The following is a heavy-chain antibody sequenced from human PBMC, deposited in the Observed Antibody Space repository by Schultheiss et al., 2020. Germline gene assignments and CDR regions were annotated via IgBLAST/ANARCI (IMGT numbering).Heavy chain of an antibody. V-gene: IGHV3-11*05. CDR2: ISSSSSYT. CDR1: GGSFSDYY. J-gene: IGHJ5*02. Sequence: GGSLRLSCAVYGGSFSDYYMSWIRQAPGKGLEWVSYISSSSSYTNYADSVKGRFTISRDNAKNSLYLQMNSLRAEDTAVYYCARDERILTVVTLSAGGWFDPWGQGTLVTVSS. D-gene: IGHD4-23*01. CDR3: ARDERILTVVTLSAGGWFDP.